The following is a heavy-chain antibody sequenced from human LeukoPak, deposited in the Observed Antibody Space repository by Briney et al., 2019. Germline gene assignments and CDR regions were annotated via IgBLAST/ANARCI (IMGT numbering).Heavy chain of an antibody. CDR1: GYTFTGYY. V-gene: IGHV1-2*02. Sequence: ASVKVSCKASGYTFTGYYMHWVRQAPGQGLEWMGWINPNSGGTNYAQKFQGRVTMTRDTSISTAYMELSSLRSEDTAVYYCARAPGSYDSSGYYGAFGYWGQGTLVTVSS. J-gene: IGHJ4*02. D-gene: IGHD3-22*01. CDR3: ARAPGSYDSSGYYGAFGY. CDR2: INPNSGGT.